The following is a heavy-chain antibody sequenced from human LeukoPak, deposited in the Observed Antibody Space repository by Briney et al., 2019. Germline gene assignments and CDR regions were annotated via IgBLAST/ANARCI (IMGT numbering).Heavy chain of an antibody. Sequence: KPSETLSLTCTVSGVSISSYYWRWIRHPPGKGLEWIGYIYYSGSTNYNPSLKSRVTISVDTSKNQFSLKLSSVTAADTAVYYCAREGYCSGGSCSRSDYYYGMDVWGQGTTVTVSS. V-gene: IGHV4-59*01. CDR1: GVSISSYY. CDR2: IYYSGST. J-gene: IGHJ6*02. CDR3: AREGYCSGGSCSRSDYYYGMDV. D-gene: IGHD2-15*01.